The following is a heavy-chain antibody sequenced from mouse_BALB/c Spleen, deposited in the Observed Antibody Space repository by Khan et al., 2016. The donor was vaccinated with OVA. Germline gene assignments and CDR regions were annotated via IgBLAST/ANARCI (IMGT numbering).Heavy chain of an antibody. V-gene: IGHV1S137*01. CDR1: GYTFTDYA. Sequence: QVQLKQSGAELVRPGVSVKISCKGSGYTFTDYAIHWVKQSHAKSLEWIGVISTYFGDANYNQQFKGRATMTVDKSSNTAYVDLARLTSEDSAIYYCARGGLALDTMDYWGQGTSVTVSS. J-gene: IGHJ4*01. CDR3: ARGGLALDTMDY. CDR2: ISTYFGDA.